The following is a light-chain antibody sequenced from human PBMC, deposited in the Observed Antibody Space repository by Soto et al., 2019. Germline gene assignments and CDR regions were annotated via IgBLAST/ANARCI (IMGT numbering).Light chain of an antibody. Sequence: QSVLTQPPSVSGAPGQRVTISCTGSSSNIGAGYEVHWYQQVPGTAPKLLIHGNSNRPSGVPDRFSGSKSGTSASLAITGLQAEDEADYYCHSYDSSLSGWVFGGGTKVTVL. CDR3: HSYDSSLSGWV. J-gene: IGLJ3*02. CDR1: SSNIGAGYE. CDR2: GNS. V-gene: IGLV1-40*01.